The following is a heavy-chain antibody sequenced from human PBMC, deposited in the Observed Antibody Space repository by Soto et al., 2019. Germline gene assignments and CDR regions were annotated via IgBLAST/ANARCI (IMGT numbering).Heavy chain of an antibody. Sequence: GASVKVSCKAAGYTFTSYGISWVRQAPGQGVEWMGWISAYNGNTKYAEKLQGRVTMTTDTSTSTAYMELRSLRSDDTAVYYCARVEQWLVLGYYYYYMDVWGKGTTVTVSS. V-gene: IGHV1-18*01. J-gene: IGHJ6*03. D-gene: IGHD6-19*01. CDR1: GYTFTSYG. CDR3: ARVEQWLVLGYYYYYMDV. CDR2: ISAYNGNT.